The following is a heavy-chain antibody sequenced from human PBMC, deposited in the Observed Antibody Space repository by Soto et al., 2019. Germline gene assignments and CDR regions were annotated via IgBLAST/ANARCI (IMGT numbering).Heavy chain of an antibody. CDR1: GFTFSSYG. V-gene: IGHV3-33*01. CDR3: ARGGGGAAAGTNWFDP. D-gene: IGHD6-13*01. CDR2: IWYDGSNK. Sequence: QVQLVESGGGVVQPGRSLRLSCAASGFTFSSYGMHWVRQAPGKGLEWVAVIWYDGSNKYYADSVKGRFTISRDNSKNTLYLQMNRLRAEATAVYYCARGGGGAAAGTNWFDPWGQGTLVTVSS. J-gene: IGHJ5*02.